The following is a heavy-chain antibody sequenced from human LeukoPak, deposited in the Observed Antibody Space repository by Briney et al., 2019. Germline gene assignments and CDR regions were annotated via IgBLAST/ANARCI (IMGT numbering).Heavy chain of an antibody. CDR1: GYTFTGYY. CDR3: AREGHWNYYFDY. Sequence: ASVRVSCKASGYTFTGYYMHWVRQASGQGLEWMGWINPNSGVTNYAQKFQGRVTMTRDTSISTAYIELSRLRSDDTAVYYCAREGHWNYYFDYWGQGTLVTVSS. CDR2: INPNSGVT. V-gene: IGHV1-2*02. J-gene: IGHJ4*02. D-gene: IGHD1-7*01.